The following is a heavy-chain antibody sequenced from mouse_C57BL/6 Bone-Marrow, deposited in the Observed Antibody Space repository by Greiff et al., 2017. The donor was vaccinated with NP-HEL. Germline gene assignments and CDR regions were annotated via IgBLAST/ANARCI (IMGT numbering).Heavy chain of an antibody. CDR3: ARLRLGYAMDY. J-gene: IGHJ4*01. D-gene: IGHD2-12*01. Sequence: DVKLVESGGDLVKPGGSLKLSCAASGFTFSSYGMSWVRQTPDKRLEWVATISSGGSYTYYPDSVKGRFTISRDNAKNTLYLQMSSLKSEDTAMYYCARLRLGYAMDYWGQGTSVTVSS. CDR2: ISSGGSYT. V-gene: IGHV5-6*02. CDR1: GFTFSSYG.